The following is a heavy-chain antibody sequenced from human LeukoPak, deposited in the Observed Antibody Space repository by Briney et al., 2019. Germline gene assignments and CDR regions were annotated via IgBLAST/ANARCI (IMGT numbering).Heavy chain of an antibody. CDR3: ARAKRQQLVLGNWFDP. J-gene: IGHJ5*02. CDR2: ISSSSTYI. V-gene: IGHV3-21*01. CDR1: GFTFSSYS. Sequence: GGSLRLSCAASGFTFSSYSMNWVRQAPGKGLEWVSSISSSSTYIYYADSVKGRFTISRDNAKNSLYLQMNSLRAEDTAVYYCARAKRQQLVLGNWFDPWGQGTLVTVSS. D-gene: IGHD6-13*01.